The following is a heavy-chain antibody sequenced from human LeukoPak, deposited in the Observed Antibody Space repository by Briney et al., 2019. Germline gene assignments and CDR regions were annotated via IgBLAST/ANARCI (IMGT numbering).Heavy chain of an antibody. V-gene: IGHV3-30-3*01. CDR3: ARDGPREIAGYYDSSGPFDC. CDR2: ISYDGSNK. CDR1: GFTFSSYA. D-gene: IGHD3-22*01. J-gene: IGHJ4*02. Sequence: GRSLRLSCAASGFTFSSYAMHWVRQAPGKGLEWVAVISYDGSNKYYADSVKGRFTTSRDNSKNTLYLQMNSLRAEDTAVYYCARDGPREIAGYYDSSGPFDCWGQGTLVTVSS.